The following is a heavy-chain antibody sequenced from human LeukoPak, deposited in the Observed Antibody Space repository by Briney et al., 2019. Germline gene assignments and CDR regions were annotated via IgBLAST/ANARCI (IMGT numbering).Heavy chain of an antibody. CDR1: GVSFSGYY. V-gene: IGHV4-34*01. CDR3: ARGSGAAAGNHYYFDY. Sequence: SETLSLTCAVYGVSFSGYYWSWIRQPPGKGLEWLGEINHSGSTNYNPSLKSRVTISVDTSKNQFSLKLSSVTAADTAVYYCARGSGAAAGNHYYFDYWGQGTLVTVSS. D-gene: IGHD6-13*01. J-gene: IGHJ4*02. CDR2: INHSGST.